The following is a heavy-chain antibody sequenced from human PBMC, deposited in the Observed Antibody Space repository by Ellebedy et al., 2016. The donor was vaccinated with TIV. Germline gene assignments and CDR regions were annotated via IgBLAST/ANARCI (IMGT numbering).Heavy chain of an antibody. CDR1: GFTFSSYG. J-gene: IGHJ4*02. D-gene: IGHD5-24*01. CDR3: ARCRYTIMGGSFDY. CDR2: IWYDGSNK. V-gene: IGHV3-33*03. Sequence: GGSLRLSCTASGFTFSSYGMHWVRQAPGKGLEWVAVIWYDGSNKYYAESVKGRFTTSRDNAKTSLYLQMSCRRAEDTAVYYCARCRYTIMGGSFDYWGQGTLVTASS.